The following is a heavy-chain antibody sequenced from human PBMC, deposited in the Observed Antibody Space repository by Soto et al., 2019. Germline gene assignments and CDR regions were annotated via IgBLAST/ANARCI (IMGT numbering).Heavy chain of an antibody. D-gene: IGHD4-17*01. V-gene: IGHV3-23*01. Sequence: GGSLRLSCAASGFTFSSYAMSWVRQAPGKGLEWVSAISGSGGSTYYADSVKGRFTISRDNSKNTLYLQMNSLRAEDTAVYYCARYPDDYGDYAPNWFDPWGQGTLVTVSS. CDR3: ARYPDDYGDYAPNWFDP. CDR1: GFTFSSYA. CDR2: ISGSGGST. J-gene: IGHJ5*02.